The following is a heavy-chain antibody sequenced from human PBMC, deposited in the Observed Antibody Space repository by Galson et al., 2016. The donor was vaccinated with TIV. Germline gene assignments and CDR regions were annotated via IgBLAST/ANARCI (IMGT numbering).Heavy chain of an antibody. J-gene: IGHJ6*02. CDR1: EINFSRFW. V-gene: IGHV3-74*01. Sequence: SLRLSCAASEINFSRFWMHWVRQVPGKGLMWVSPITDDGSDTVYADSVRGRFTISRDNAMDTLYLQMDSLRAEDTGVYYCARERRYYGVDVWGQGTTVTVS. CDR2: ITDDGSDT. D-gene: IGHD2-15*01. CDR3: ARERRYYGVDV.